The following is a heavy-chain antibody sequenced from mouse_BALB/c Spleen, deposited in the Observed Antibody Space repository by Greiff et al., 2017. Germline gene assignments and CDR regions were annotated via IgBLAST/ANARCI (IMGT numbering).Heavy chain of an antibody. Sequence: EVKLMESGPELVKPGASVKIPCKASGYTFTDYNMDWVKQSHGKSLEWIGDINPNNGGTIYNQKFKGKATLTVDKSSSTAYMELRSLTSEDTAVYYCARYYYGSSYGFAYWGQGTLVTVSA. CDR3: ARYYYGSSYGFAY. D-gene: IGHD1-1*01. CDR2: INPNNGGT. V-gene: IGHV1-18*01. J-gene: IGHJ3*01. CDR1: GYTFTDYN.